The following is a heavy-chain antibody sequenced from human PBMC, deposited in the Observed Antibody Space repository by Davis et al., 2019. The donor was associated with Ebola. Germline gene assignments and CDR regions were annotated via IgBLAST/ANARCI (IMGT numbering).Heavy chain of an antibody. J-gene: IGHJ4*02. D-gene: IGHD1-26*01. CDR2: INPNSGGT. V-gene: IGHV1-2*04. CDR1: GYTFTGYY. CDR3: ARDAGATGYYFDY. Sequence: ASVKVSCKASGYTFTGYYMHWVRQAPGQGLEWMGWINPNSGGTNYAQKFQGWVTMTRDTSISTAYMELSRLRSDDTAVYYCARDAGATGYYFDYWGQGTLVTVSS.